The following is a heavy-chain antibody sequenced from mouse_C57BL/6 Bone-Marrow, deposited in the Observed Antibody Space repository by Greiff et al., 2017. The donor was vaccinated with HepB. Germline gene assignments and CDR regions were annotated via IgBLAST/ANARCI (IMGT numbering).Heavy chain of an antibody. V-gene: IGHV1-80*01. D-gene: IGHD4-1*01. J-gene: IGHJ4*01. CDR3: ARGGTGFYAMDY. Sequence: VQLQQSGAELVKPGASVKISCKASGYAFSSYWMNWVKQRPGKGLEWIGQIYPGDGDTNYNGKFKGKATLTADKSSITAYMQLRSLTSEDSAVYFCARGGTGFYAMDYWGQGTSVTVSS. CDR2: IYPGDGDT. CDR1: GYAFSSYW.